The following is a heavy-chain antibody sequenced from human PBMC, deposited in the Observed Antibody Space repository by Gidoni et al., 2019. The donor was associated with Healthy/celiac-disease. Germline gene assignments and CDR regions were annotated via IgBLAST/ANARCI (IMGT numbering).Heavy chain of an antibody. D-gene: IGHD2-21*01. Sequence: QVQLQESGPGLVKSSETLSLTCIVSGGSMSSYYWTWIRQPPGKGLEWIGYIYSNGKRAYNPSLKSRITISVDTSRSQFSLKFNSVTAADTAVYYCARGRTYSYYWGQGTLVTVSS. CDR3: ARGRTYSYY. J-gene: IGHJ4*02. CDR1: GGSMSSYY. V-gene: IGHV4-59*01. CDR2: IYSNGKR.